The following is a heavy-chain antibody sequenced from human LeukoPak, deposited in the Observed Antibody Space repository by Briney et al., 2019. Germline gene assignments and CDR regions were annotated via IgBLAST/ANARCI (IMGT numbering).Heavy chain of an antibody. J-gene: IGHJ4*02. CDR3: ARDPPFLTSLDYSSSWLLDY. Sequence: GASVKVSRKASGYTFTSYGISWVRQAPGQGLEWMGWISAYNGNTNYAQKLQGRVIMTTDTSTSTAYMELRSLRSDDTAVYYCARDPPFLTSLDYSSSWLLDYWGQGTLVTVSS. D-gene: IGHD6-13*01. CDR2: ISAYNGNT. CDR1: GYTFTSYG. V-gene: IGHV1-18*01.